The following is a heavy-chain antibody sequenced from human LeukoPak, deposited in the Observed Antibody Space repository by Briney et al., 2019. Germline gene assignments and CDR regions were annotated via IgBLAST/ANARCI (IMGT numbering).Heavy chain of an antibody. CDR3: ARGRGYGDDAFDI. CDR2: IYTSGST. Sequence: SETLSLTCTVSGGSISSGSYYWSWIRQPAGKGLEWIGRIYTSGSTNYNPSLKSRVTISVDTSKNQFSLKLSSVTAADTAVYYCARGRGYGDDAFDIWGQGTMVTVSS. J-gene: IGHJ3*02. CDR1: GGSISSGSYY. V-gene: IGHV4-61*02. D-gene: IGHD4-17*01.